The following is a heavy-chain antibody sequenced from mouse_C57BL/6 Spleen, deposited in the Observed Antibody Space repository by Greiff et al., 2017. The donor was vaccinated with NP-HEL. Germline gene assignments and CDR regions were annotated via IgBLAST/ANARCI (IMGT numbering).Heavy chain of an antibody. CDR1: GYTFTSYW. Sequence: QVQLKQPGAELVRPGTSVKLSCKASGYTFTSYWMHWVKQRPGQGLEWIGVIDPSDSYTNYNQKFKGKATLTVDTSSSTAYMQLSSLTSEDSAVYYCARGWAGTYFDYWGQGTTLTVSS. D-gene: IGHD4-1*01. CDR3: ARGWAGTYFDY. J-gene: IGHJ2*01. V-gene: IGHV1-59*01. CDR2: IDPSDSYT.